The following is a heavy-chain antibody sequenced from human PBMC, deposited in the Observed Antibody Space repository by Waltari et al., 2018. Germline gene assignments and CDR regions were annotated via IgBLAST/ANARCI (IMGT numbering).Heavy chain of an antibody. D-gene: IGHD2-8*02. CDR2: LRDGGSNK. Sequence: QVQLVESGGGVVQPGGSLRLSCAASGFTFSSYGMHWVRRAPGKGLEWVAFLRDGGSNKYYADAVKGRFTISRDNSKNTLYLQMNSLRAEDTAVYYCAKDQSGGVWGEDYWGQGTLVTVSS. CDR1: GFTFSSYG. J-gene: IGHJ4*02. V-gene: IGHV3-30*02. CDR3: AKDQSGGVWGEDY.